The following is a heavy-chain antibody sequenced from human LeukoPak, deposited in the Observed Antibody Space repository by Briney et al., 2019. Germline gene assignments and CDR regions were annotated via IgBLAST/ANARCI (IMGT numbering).Heavy chain of an antibody. CDR3: AKEGPGYSYGYVDYYYGMDV. V-gene: IGHV3-23*01. Sequence: PGGSLRLSCAASGFTFSSYAMSWVRQAPGKGLEWVSAISGSGGSTNYADSVKGRFTISRDNSKNTLYLQMNSLRAEDTAVYYCAKEGPGYSYGYVDYYYGMDVWGQGTTVTVSS. CDR1: GFTFSSYA. D-gene: IGHD5-18*01. CDR2: ISGSGGST. J-gene: IGHJ6*02.